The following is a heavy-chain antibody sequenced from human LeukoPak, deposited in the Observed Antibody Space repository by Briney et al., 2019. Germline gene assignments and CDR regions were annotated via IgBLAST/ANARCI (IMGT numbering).Heavy chain of an antibody. V-gene: IGHV4-59*12. CDR1: GGSISSYN. CDR2: IDYSGSS. Sequence: SETLSLTCTVSGGSISSYNWNWIRQPPGKGLEWIGYIDYSGSSNYNPSLKSRVTISADTSKNQFSLNLSSMTAADTAVYYCAREGKYGFTFDIWGQGTMLTVSS. J-gene: IGHJ3*02. D-gene: IGHD2-2*01. CDR3: AREGKYGFTFDI.